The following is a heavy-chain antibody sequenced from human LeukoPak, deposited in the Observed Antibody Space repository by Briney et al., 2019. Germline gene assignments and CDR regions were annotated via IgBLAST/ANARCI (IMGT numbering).Heavy chain of an antibody. CDR1: GFTFSPYS. J-gene: IGHJ4*02. V-gene: IGHV3-21*01. Sequence: GGSLRLSCAASGFTFSPYSMNWVRQAPGKGLEWVSSINCSSSYIYYADSVKGRFTISRDNAKNSLYLQMNSLRAEDTAVYYCARAVSLDWGDYWGQGTLVTVSS. CDR3: ARAVSLDWGDY. CDR2: INCSSSYI. D-gene: IGHD3/OR15-3a*01.